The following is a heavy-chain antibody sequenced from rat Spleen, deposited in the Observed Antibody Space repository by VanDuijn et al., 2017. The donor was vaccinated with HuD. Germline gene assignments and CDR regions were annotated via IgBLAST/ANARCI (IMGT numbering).Heavy chain of an antibody. CDR1: GFIFNRYY. CDR2: ISYDGSST. J-gene: IGHJ1*01. Sequence: EVQLVESGGGLVQPGGSLKLSCAASGFIFNRYYMVWVRQAPTKGLEWVAYISYDGSSTYYRDSVKGRFTISRDNAKSTLYLQMDSLRSEDTATYYCARRGPDWYFDFWGPGTMVTVSS. CDR3: ARRGPDWYFDF. V-gene: IGHV5-7*01.